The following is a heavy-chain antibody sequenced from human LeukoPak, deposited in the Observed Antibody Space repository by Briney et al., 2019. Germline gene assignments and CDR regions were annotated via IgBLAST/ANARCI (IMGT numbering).Heavy chain of an antibody. CDR2: ISSTSSTI. CDR1: GFTFANYN. D-gene: IGHD5-18*01. Sequence: GGSLRLSCAASGFTFANYNFNWVRQAPGKGLEWVSYISSTSSTIYYADSMKGRFTISRDNAKNSLYLQMNSLRAEDTAVYYCARADTAMALYFDYWGQGTLVTVSS. CDR3: ARADTAMALYFDY. V-gene: IGHV3-48*01. J-gene: IGHJ4*02.